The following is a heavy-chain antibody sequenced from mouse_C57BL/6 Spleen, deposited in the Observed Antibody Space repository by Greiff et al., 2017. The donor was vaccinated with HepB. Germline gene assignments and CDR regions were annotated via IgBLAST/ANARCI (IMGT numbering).Heavy chain of an antibody. J-gene: IGHJ3*01. CDR1: GYAFSSYW. CDR2: IYPGDGDT. CDR3: AREWGGYEAWFAY. Sequence: VQGVESGAELVKPGASVKISCKASGYAFSSYWMNWVKQRPGKGLEWIGQIYPGDGDTNYNGKFKGKATLTADKSSSTAYMQLSSLTSEDSAVYFCAREWGGYEAWFAYWGQGTLVTVSA. V-gene: IGHV1-80*01. D-gene: IGHD2-2*01.